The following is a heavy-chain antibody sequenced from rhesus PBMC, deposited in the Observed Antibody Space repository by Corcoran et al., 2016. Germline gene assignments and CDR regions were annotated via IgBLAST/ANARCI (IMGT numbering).Heavy chain of an antibody. D-gene: IGHD5-12*01. J-gene: IGHJ6*01. Sequence: QVQLQESGPGLVKPSETLSLTCAVSGGSISGYYWNWIRQPPGKGLGWSGYIGCSSGTTDNNPPLKGRVAIATDPAKNQFSLRLSSVTDADTAVYYCARSGYSGLDSWGQGVVVTVSS. V-gene: IGHV4-165*02. CDR3: ARSGYSGLDS. CDR1: GGSISGYY. CDR2: IGCSSGTT.